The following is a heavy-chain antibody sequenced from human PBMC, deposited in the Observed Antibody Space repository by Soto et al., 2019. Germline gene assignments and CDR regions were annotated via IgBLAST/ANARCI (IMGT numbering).Heavy chain of an antibody. CDR2: ISYNGIT. CDR3: AGDHGKKLRWAY. V-gene: IGHV4-30-4*01. Sequence: GGSSQIGDYYWTWSRQPPGKGLEYIGYISYNGITYYNPSLESRLTISADTSKNRISLKLSSVTAADTAVYYCAGDHGKKLRWAYWGQGTLVTVSS. J-gene: IGHJ4*02. D-gene: IGHD4-17*01. CDR1: GGSSQIGDYY.